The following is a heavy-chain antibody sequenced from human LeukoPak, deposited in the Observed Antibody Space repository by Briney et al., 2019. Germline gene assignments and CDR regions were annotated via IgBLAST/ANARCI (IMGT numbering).Heavy chain of an antibody. CDR3: ARGYSGYFYY. Sequence: GGSLRLSCAAPGFTFSSYWMQWVRQAPGKGLVWVSRIDGDGSSTNYADSVKGRFTISRDNAKNTLYLQMNSLRAEDTAVYYCARGYSGYFYYWGQGTLVTVSS. V-gene: IGHV3-74*01. J-gene: IGHJ4*02. D-gene: IGHD5-12*01. CDR1: GFTFSSYW. CDR2: IDGDGSST.